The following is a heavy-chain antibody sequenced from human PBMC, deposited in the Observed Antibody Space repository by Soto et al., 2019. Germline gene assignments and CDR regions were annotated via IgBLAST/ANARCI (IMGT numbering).Heavy chain of an antibody. CDR2: IYSGGST. Sequence: EVQVVESGGGMIQPGGSLRFSCAASGFSVSGNYMGWVRQAPGKGLEWVSAIYSGGSTHYADSVKGRFTISRDNSKNPLYLQMNSLRAEATAVYYCARASSRWGSAAAHWGQGTLVTVSS. CDR1: GFSVSGNY. J-gene: IGHJ4*02. V-gene: IGHV3-53*01. D-gene: IGHD7-27*01. CDR3: ARASSRWGSAAAH.